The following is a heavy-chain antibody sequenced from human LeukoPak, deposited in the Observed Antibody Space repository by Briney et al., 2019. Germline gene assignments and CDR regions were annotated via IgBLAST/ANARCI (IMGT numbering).Heavy chain of an antibody. CDR2: ISAYNGNT. CDR3: ARDRGLTMGGPTDNWFDP. CDR1: GYTFTSYG. Sequence: ASVKVSCKASGYTFTSYGISWVRQAPGQGLEWMGWISAYNGNTNYAQKLQGRVTMTTDTSTSTAYMELRSLGSDDTAVYYCARDRGLTMGGPTDNWFDPWGQGTLVTVSS. V-gene: IGHV1-18*01. J-gene: IGHJ5*02. D-gene: IGHD3-10*01.